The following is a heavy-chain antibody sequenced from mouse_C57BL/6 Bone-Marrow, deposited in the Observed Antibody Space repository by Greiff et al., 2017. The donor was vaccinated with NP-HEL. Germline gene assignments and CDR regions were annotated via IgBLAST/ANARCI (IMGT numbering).Heavy chain of an antibody. CDR3: ARGLKNYYAMDY. J-gene: IGHJ4*01. Sequence: EVKLMESEGGLVQPGSSLKLSCTASGFTFSDYYMAWVRQVPEKGLEWVANINYDGSSTYYLDSLKSRFIISRDNAKNILYLQMSSLKSEDTATYYCARGLKNYYAMDYWGQGTSVTVSS. V-gene: IGHV5-16*01. D-gene: IGHD1-3*01. CDR1: GFTFSDYY. CDR2: INYDGSST.